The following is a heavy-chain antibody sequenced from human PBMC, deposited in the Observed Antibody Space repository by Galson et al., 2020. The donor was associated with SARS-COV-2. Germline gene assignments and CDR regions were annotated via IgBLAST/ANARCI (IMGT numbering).Heavy chain of an antibody. V-gene: IGHV4-59*01. CDR2: IYYSGST. CDR3: ASLGRHYVHLPHFDY. J-gene: IGHJ4*02. D-gene: IGHD4-17*01. CDR1: GGSISSYY. Sequence: SETLSLTCTVSGGSISSYYWSWIRQPPGKGLEWIGYIYYSGSTNYNPSLKSRVTISVDTSKNQFSLKLSSVTAADTAVYYCASLGRHYVHLPHFDYWGQGTLVTVSS.